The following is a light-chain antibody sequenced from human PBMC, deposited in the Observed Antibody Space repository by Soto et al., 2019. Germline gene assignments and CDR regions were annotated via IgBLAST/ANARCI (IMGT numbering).Light chain of an antibody. J-gene: IGKJ4*01. V-gene: IGKV1-33*01. CDR1: QDIRNY. CDR2: DAS. Sequence: DLQMPQSPSSLSASVGDRVTITCQASQDIRNYLNWYQQKPGKAPNLLIYDASNLRAGVPSRFSGSGSGTEFTFTISSLQPEDIATYYCQHYDHLPPLSFGGGTKVEIK. CDR3: QHYDHLPPLS.